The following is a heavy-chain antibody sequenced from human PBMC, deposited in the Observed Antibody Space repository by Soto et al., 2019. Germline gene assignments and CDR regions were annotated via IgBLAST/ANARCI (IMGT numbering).Heavy chain of an antibody. CDR1: GFTFSSYS. CDR2: ISSSSSYI. Sequence: GGSLRLSCAASGFTFSSYSMNWVRQAPGKGLEWVSSISSSSSYIYYADSVKGRFTISRDNAKNSLYLQMNSLRAEDTAVYYCPRDWGYDILTGYLGGYYFDYWGQGTLVTVSS. J-gene: IGHJ4*02. D-gene: IGHD3-9*01. V-gene: IGHV3-21*01. CDR3: PRDWGYDILTGYLGGYYFDY.